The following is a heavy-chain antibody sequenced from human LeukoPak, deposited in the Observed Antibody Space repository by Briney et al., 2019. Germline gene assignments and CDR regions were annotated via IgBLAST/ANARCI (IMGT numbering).Heavy chain of an antibody. J-gene: IGHJ5*01. V-gene: IGHV3-43*02. CDR2: ISGLGRST. Sequence: GGSLRLSCEASGFIFDDFAMHWARQAPGKGLEWVSLISGLGRSTYYADSVKGRFTISRDNRKNSLYLQMNSLRNEDTALYFCAKSHIAVAGISGYSFESWGQGTLVIVSS. D-gene: IGHD6-19*01. CDR1: GFIFDDFA. CDR3: AKSHIAVAGISGYSFES.